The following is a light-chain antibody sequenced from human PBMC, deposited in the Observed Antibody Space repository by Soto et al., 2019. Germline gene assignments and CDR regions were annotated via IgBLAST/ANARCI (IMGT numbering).Light chain of an antibody. Sequence: DIQLTQSPSFLSASVGDRVTITCRASQGISSYLAWYQQKPGKAPKLLIYAASTLQSWVPSRFNGSGSGTEFTLTISSLQHEDFQTHSCQQLNSFPITFGQGTRLESK. CDR1: QGISSY. CDR3: QQLNSFPIT. V-gene: IGKV1-9*01. CDR2: AAS. J-gene: IGKJ5*01.